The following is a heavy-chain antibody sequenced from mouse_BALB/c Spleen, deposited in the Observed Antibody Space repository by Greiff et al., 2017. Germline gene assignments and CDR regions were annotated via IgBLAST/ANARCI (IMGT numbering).Heavy chain of an antibody. Sequence: QVQLKESGPGLVAPSQSLSITCTVSGFSLTGYGVNWVRQPPGKGLEWLGMIWGDGSTDYNSALKSRLSISKDNSKSQVFLKMNSLQTDDTARYYCASSPAYYRYDYYAMDYWGQGTSVTVSS. CDR2: IWGDGST. J-gene: IGHJ4*01. CDR1: GFSLTGYG. V-gene: IGHV2-6-7*01. CDR3: ASSPAYYRYDYYAMDY. D-gene: IGHD2-14*01.